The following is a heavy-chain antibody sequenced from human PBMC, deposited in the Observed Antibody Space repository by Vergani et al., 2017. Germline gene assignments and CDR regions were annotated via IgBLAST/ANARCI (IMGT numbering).Heavy chain of an antibody. V-gene: IGHV4-38-2*02. CDR1: GYSIGSGFY. D-gene: IGHD2-21*01. Sequence: QVRLEESGPGLVKPSETLSLTCSVSGYSIGSGFYWAWIRQSPGEGLEWIGYVFRNGNVNYNPSFNFRVAIDTSNNELSLRVTSVTAADTAVYYCARGALWWLRQIDSWGQGTLVSVSS. CDR3: ARGALWWLRQIDS. J-gene: IGHJ4*02. CDR2: VFRNGNV.